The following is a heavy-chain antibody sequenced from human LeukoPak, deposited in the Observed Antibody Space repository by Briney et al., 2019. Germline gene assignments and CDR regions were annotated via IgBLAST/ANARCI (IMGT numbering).Heavy chain of an antibody. J-gene: IGHJ3*02. CDR2: ISAYNGNT. Sequence: ASVKVSCKASGYTFTSYGISWMRQAPGQGLEWMGWISAYNGNTNYAQKLQGRVTMTTDTSTSTAYMELRSLRSDDTAVYYCARDSYDFWSGYFGKDAFDIWGQGTMVTVSS. CDR1: GYTFTSYG. V-gene: IGHV1-18*01. D-gene: IGHD3-3*01. CDR3: ARDSYDFWSGYFGKDAFDI.